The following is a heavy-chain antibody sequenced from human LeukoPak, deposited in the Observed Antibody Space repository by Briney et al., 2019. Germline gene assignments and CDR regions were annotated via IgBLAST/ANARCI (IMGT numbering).Heavy chain of an antibody. V-gene: IGHV3-7*01. Sequence: GGSLRLSCAASGFTFSNAWMSWVRQAPGKGLEWVANIKHDGSEKYYVDSVKGRFTISRDNAKNSLYLQMNSLRAEDTAVYYCASGHLWFGELLRDYWGQGTLVTVSS. J-gene: IGHJ4*02. CDR3: ASGHLWFGELLRDY. D-gene: IGHD3-10*01. CDR2: IKHDGSEK. CDR1: GFTFSNAW.